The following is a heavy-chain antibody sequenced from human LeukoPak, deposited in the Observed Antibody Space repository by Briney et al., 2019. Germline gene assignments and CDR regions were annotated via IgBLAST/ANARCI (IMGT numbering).Heavy chain of an antibody. CDR2: IYSGGST. Sequence: QPGGSLRLSCAASGFTVSRNSMSWVRQAPGKGLEWVSVIYSGGSTYYADSVKGRFTISRDNSKNTLYLQMNSLRAEDTAVYYCTYYGSGSHGFDIWGQGTIATVSS. D-gene: IGHD3-10*01. V-gene: IGHV3-66*01. CDR3: TYYGSGSHGFDI. CDR1: GFTVSRNS. J-gene: IGHJ3*02.